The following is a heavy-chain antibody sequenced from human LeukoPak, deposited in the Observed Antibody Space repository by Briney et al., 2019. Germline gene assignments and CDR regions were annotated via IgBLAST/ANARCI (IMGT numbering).Heavy chain of an antibody. CDR3: SREGTNSGNHRSYFDP. D-gene: IGHD1-26*01. J-gene: IGHJ5*02. Sequence: AGSLRLSCAACGFSFSTYALHWVRQPAGKGLEWVAAVSYDGNIKEYADSVKGRFTISRDNSKNILYLQMNSLRDEDTAMYYCSREGTNSGNHRSYFDPWGQGTLVTVSS. CDR1: GFSFSTYA. CDR2: VSYDGNIK. V-gene: IGHV3-30-3*01.